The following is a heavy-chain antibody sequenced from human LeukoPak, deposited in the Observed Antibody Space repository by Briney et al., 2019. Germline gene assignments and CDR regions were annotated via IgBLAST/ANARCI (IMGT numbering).Heavy chain of an antibody. Sequence: ASVKVSCKASGYTFTGYYMHWVRQAPGQGLEWMGWINPNSGGTNYAQKFQGRVTMTRDTSTSTAYMELRSLRSDDTAVYYCARDLLGYDSSGYYYPNDYWGQGTLVTVSS. J-gene: IGHJ4*02. CDR1: GYTFTGYY. CDR3: ARDLLGYDSSGYYYPNDY. V-gene: IGHV1-2*02. CDR2: INPNSGGT. D-gene: IGHD3-22*01.